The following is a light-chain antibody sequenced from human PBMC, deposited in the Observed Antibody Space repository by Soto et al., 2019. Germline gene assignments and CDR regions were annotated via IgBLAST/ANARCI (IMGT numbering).Light chain of an antibody. CDR1: QSIRSD. CDR3: QQSYGTPRA. Sequence: IQMTQSPSSLSASVGDRVTITCRASQSIRSDLNWYQQKPGKAPNLLIYAASSLQSGVPPRFSGSGSGTDFTLTITSLQPEDSATYYCQQSYGTPRAFGHGTKVDIK. CDR2: AAS. V-gene: IGKV1-39*01. J-gene: IGKJ1*01.